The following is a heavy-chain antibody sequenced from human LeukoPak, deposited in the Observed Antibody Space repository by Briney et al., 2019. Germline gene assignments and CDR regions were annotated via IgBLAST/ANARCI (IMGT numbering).Heavy chain of an antibody. Sequence: GGSLRLSCAASGFTFSSYAMTWVRQAPGKGLEWVPAISGSGGSTYYADSVKGRFTISRDNSKNTLFLQMNSLRAEDTAVYYCAKATGGYDNFDYWGQGTLVTVSS. CDR3: AKATGGYDNFDY. J-gene: IGHJ4*02. CDR1: GFTFSSYA. D-gene: IGHD5-12*01. CDR2: ISGSGGST. V-gene: IGHV3-23*01.